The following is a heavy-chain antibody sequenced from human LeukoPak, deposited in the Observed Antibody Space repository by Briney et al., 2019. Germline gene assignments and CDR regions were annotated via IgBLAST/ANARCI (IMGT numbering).Heavy chain of an antibody. CDR1: GFTFITYS. V-gene: IGHV3-21*01. Sequence: GGSLRLSCAASGFTFITYSMNWVRQAPGKGLEWVSSIDSTSTYIFYADSLKDRVTISRDNAKNSLILHMNSLRAEDTAVYYCVAAAGYYFDYWGQGTLVTVSS. CDR3: VAAAGYYFDY. D-gene: IGHD6-25*01. J-gene: IGHJ4*02. CDR2: IDSTSTYI.